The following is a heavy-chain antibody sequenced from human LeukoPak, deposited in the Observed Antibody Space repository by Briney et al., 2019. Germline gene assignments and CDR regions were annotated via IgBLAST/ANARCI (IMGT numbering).Heavy chain of an antibody. CDR1: GFTFSNYA. CDR2: ISDTGDNT. CDR3: AKALGTFWRASGS. J-gene: IGHJ5*02. V-gene: IGHV3-23*01. Sequence: PGGSLRLSCAASGFTFSNYAMNWVRQAPGKWLEWVSTISDTGDNTYYADSVKGRFAISRDDSENTVYLQMNTLRAEDTALYYCAKALGTFWRASGSWGRGTLVTVSS. D-gene: IGHD3-3*01.